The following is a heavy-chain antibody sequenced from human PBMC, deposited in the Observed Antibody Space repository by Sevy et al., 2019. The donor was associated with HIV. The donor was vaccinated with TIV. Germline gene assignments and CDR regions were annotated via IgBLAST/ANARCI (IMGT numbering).Heavy chain of an antibody. CDR2: ISYDGSSK. Sequence: GGSLTLSCAASGVSVSSHAMHWVRQAPGKGLEWVGLISYDGSSKYYSDSVKGRLTMSRDNSKNTLYLQMNSLRPEDTALYYGSREAGYRVGWYSSDYWGQGTLVTVSS. CDR3: SREAGYRVGWYSSDY. D-gene: IGHD3-16*02. V-gene: IGHV3-30-3*01. CDR1: GVSVSSHA. J-gene: IGHJ4*02.